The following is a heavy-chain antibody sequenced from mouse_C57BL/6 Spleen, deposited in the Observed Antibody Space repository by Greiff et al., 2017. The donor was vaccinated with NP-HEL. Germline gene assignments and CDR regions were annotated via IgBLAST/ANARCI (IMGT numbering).Heavy chain of an antibody. D-gene: IGHD2-13*01. J-gene: IGHJ4*01. Sequence: EVQRVESGGGLVKPGGSLKLSCAASGFTFSSYAMSWVRQTPEKRLEWVATISDGGSYTYYPDNVKGRVTISRDNAKNNLYLQMSHLKSEDTAMYYCARKGDYGAMDYWGQGTSVTVSS. CDR1: GFTFSSYA. CDR2: ISDGGSYT. V-gene: IGHV5-4*01. CDR3: ARKGDYGAMDY.